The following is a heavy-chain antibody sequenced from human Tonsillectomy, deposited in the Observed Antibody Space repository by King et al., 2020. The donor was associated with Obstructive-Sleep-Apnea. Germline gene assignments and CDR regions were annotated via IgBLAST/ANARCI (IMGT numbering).Heavy chain of an antibody. Sequence: VQLQESGPGLVKPSQTLFLTCTVSGGSINSVGYYWTWIRQHPGKGLEWIGDIYYSGSTYYNPSLNGRVTISVDTSKNPSSLRLSSVTAADTAVYYCARAVDGSGSYSYYYNAMDVWGQGTTVTVSS. J-gene: IGHJ6*02. CDR3: ARAVDGSGSYSYYYNAMDV. V-gene: IGHV4-31*03. D-gene: IGHD3-10*01. CDR1: GGSINSVGYY. CDR2: IYYSGST.